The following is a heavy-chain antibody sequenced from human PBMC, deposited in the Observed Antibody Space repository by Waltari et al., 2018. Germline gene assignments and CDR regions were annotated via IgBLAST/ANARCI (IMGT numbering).Heavy chain of an antibody. V-gene: IGHV4-34*02. CDR2: INLSGKT. D-gene: IGHD3-16*01. CDR1: AGSFSGYN. J-gene: IGHJ4*02. Sequence: QVQLQQWGAGLLKPSETLSLTCAIPAGSFSGYNCSWIRQAPGKGLEWIAEINLSGKTGYNPSLRSRVTMSVDTSKNQFSLKLSSVTAADTAVYYCASGPGGYYFESWGLGTLVTVSS. CDR3: ASGPGGYYFES.